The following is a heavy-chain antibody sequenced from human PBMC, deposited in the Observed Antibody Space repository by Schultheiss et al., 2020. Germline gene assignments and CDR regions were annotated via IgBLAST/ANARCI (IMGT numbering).Heavy chain of an antibody. CDR3: AKDDSVVTPPY. CDR2: ISSSSSTI. D-gene: IGHD2-21*02. J-gene: IGHJ4*02. CDR1: GFTFSDYY. V-gene: IGHV3-11*01. Sequence: GGSLRLSCAASGFTFSDYYMNWIRQAPGKGPEWVSYISSSSSTIYYADSVKGRFTISRDNSKNTLYLQMNSLRAEDTAVYYCAKDDSVVTPPYWGQGTLVTVSS.